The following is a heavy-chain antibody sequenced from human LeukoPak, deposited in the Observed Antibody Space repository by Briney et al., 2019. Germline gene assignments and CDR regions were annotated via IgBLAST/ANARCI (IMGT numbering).Heavy chain of an antibody. V-gene: IGHV3-53*01. Sequence: PGGSLRLSCAASGFTVSSIHMVWVRQAPGKGLEWVSVTYTGGNSYYADSVKGRFIISRDISKNTLYLQMNSLRAEDTAVYFCARDDDTTGRYSRFDYWGQGTLVTVSS. CDR1: GFTVSSIH. D-gene: IGHD3-22*01. CDR2: TYTGGNS. CDR3: ARDDDTTGRYSRFDY. J-gene: IGHJ4*02.